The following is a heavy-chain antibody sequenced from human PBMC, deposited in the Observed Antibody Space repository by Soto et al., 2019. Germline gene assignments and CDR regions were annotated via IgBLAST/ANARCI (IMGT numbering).Heavy chain of an antibody. D-gene: IGHD3-10*01. Sequence: GXSLRLSCAASGFTFSDYYMSCIRQAPWKGLEWVSYISSSGSTIYYADSVRGRFTISRDNAKNSLYLQMNSLSAEDTAVYYCARDRAGVSDYWGQGTLVTVSS. CDR2: ISSSGSTI. J-gene: IGHJ4*02. CDR1: GFTFSDYY. CDR3: ARDRAGVSDY. V-gene: IGHV3-11*01.